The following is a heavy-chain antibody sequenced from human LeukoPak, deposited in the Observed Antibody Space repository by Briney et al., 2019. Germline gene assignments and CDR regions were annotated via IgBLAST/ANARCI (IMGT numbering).Heavy chain of an antibody. CDR1: GGSISSSCYY. V-gene: IGHV4-39*01. J-gene: IGHJ5*02. D-gene: IGHD6-13*01. Sequence: SETLSLTCTVSGGSISSSCYYWGWIRQPPGKGLEWIGSIYYSGSTYYNPSLKSRVTISVDTSKNQFSLKLSSVTAADTAVYYCASEPRYSSSYFFDPWGQGTLVTVSS. CDR3: ASEPRYSSSYFFDP. CDR2: IYYSGST.